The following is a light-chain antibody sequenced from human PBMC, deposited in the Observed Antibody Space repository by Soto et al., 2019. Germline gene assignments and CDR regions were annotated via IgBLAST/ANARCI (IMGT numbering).Light chain of an antibody. J-gene: IGKJ2*01. V-gene: IGKV1-39*01. CDR2: AAS. Sequence: DIQMTQSPSSLSASVGDRVTITCRANQSISSYLNWYQQKPGKAPKLLSYAASTLQRGVSSRFSGSGSGTDFTLTIRSLQLDDFATYYCQQSYRTPYPFGQGTKVDIK. CDR1: QSISSY. CDR3: QQSYRTPYP.